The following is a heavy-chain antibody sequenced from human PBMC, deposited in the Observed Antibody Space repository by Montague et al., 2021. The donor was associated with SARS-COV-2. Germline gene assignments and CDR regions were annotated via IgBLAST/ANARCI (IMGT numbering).Heavy chain of an antibody. CDR3: ARKVEDVVVIVIVPLYYCYFDV. CDR1: FGSISTSSYY. CDR2: NNYSRRN. J-gene: IGHJ6*03. Sequence: SETLSLTCTVSFGSISTSSYYWVWIRPPPGQGLEWIGSNNYSRRNNYSLSLKSRVTLSVDTYKNQFSLKLMSVTAADTAVYYCARKVEDVVVIVIVPLYYCYFDVWGKGTTVTVSS. V-gene: IGHV4-39*01. D-gene: IGHD2-21*01.